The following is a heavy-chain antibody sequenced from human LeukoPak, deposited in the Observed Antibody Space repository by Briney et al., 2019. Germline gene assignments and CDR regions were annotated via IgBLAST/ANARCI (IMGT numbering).Heavy chain of an antibody. D-gene: IGHD1-26*01. J-gene: IGHJ4*02. V-gene: IGHV4-59*08. CDR2: IYDSGST. CDR3: ASRSGSYLDY. CDR1: GGSFSGYY. Sequence: SETLSLTCAVYGGSFSGYYWSWIRQPPGKGLEWIAYIYDSGSTNYNPSLKSRVTISVDTSKNQFSLKLRSVTAADTAVYYCASRSGSYLDYWGQGTLVTVSS.